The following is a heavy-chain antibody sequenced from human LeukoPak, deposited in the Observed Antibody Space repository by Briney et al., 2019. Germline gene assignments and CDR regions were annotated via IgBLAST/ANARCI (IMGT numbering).Heavy chain of an antibody. D-gene: IGHD1-26*01. Sequence: SETLSLTCTVSGGSISSSSYYWGWIRQPPGKGLEWIGSIYYSGSTYYNPSLKSRVTISVDTSKNQFSLKLSSVTAADTAVYYCARDALDSGSYNGYWGQGTLVTVSS. CDR2: IYYSGST. J-gene: IGHJ4*02. CDR3: ARDALDSGSYNGY. V-gene: IGHV4-39*07. CDR1: GGSISSSSYY.